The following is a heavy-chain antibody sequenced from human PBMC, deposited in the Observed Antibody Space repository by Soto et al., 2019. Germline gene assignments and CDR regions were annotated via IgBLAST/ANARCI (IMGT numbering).Heavy chain of an antibody. CDR1: GGSFSGYY. Sequence: QVQLQQWGAGLLKPSETLSLTCAVYGGSFSGYYWSWIRQPPGKGLEWIGEINHSGSTNYNPSLKSRLTISGDTSKNQFSLKVSSVTAADTAVYYCASGPMVRGVIITTPLDYWGQGTLVTVSS. J-gene: IGHJ4*02. CDR2: INHSGST. V-gene: IGHV4-34*01. D-gene: IGHD3-10*01. CDR3: ASGPMVRGVIITTPLDY.